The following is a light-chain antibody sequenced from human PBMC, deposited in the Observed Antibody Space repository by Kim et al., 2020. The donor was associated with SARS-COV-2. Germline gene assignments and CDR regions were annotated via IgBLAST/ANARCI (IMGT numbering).Light chain of an antibody. Sequence: QSALTQPRSVSGSPGQSVTISCTGTSSNVGAYNYVSWYQQHPDKAPKLMIYDVNDRPSGVPDRFSGSKSGNTASLTISGLQAEDEADYYCCSYAGGYSHVLFGGGTQLT. V-gene: IGLV2-11*01. CDR2: DVN. CDR3: CSYAGGYSHVL. CDR1: SSNVGAYNY. J-gene: IGLJ2*01.